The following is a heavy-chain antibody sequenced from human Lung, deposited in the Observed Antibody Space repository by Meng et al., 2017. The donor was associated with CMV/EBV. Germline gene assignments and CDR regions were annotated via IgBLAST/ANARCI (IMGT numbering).Heavy chain of an antibody. CDR1: GGSFSGYY. CDR2: IDHSGST. J-gene: IGHJ4*02. Sequence: SXTXSLXCAVYGGSFSGYYWTWIRQPPRKGLEWIGEIDHSGSTNYNPSLKSRVTISVDTSKSQFSLRLSSVTAADTAIYYCARGGGYCSGTSCYNDYWGQGMXVTVSS. V-gene: IGHV4-34*01. D-gene: IGHD2-2*02. CDR3: ARGGGYCSGTSCYNDY.